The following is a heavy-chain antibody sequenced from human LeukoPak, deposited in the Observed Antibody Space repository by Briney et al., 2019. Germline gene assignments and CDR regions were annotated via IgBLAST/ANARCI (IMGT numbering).Heavy chain of an antibody. CDR2: ISSSSSYI. Sequence: GGSLRLSCAASGFTFSSYSMNWVRQAPGKGLEWVSSISSSSSYIYYADSVKGRFTISRDNAKNSLYLQMNSLRAEDTAVYYCARDRYQLLRYQAEYFDYWGQGTLVTVSS. D-gene: IGHD2-2*01. J-gene: IGHJ4*02. CDR1: GFTFSSYS. CDR3: ARDRYQLLRYQAEYFDY. V-gene: IGHV3-21*01.